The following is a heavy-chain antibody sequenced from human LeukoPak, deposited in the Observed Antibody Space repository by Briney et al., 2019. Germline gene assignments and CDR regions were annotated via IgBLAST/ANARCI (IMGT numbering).Heavy chain of an antibody. CDR2: INPNSGGT. J-gene: IGHJ5*01. D-gene: IGHD3-3*01. CDR3: ARSHGGITIRNWFDS. CDR1: GYTFTGYY. V-gene: IGHV1-2*02. Sequence: ASVKVSCKASGYTFTGYYMHWVRQAPGQGLEWMGWINPNSGGTNYAQKFQGRVTMTRDTSISTAYMELSRLRSDDTAVYYCARSHGGITIRNWFDSWGQGTLVTVSS.